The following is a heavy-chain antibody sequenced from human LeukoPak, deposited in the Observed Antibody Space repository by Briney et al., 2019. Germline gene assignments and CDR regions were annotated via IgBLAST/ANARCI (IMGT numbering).Heavy chain of an antibody. V-gene: IGHV4-59*08. CDR1: GGSISSYY. Sequence: SETLSLTCTVSGGSISSYYWSWIRQPPGKGLEWIGYIYYSGSTNYNPSLKSRVTISVDTSKNQFSLKLSSVTAADTAVYYCARVGSGYYGGDYWGQGTLVTVSS. CDR3: ARVGSGYYGGDY. CDR2: IYYSGST. J-gene: IGHJ4*02. D-gene: IGHD3-22*01.